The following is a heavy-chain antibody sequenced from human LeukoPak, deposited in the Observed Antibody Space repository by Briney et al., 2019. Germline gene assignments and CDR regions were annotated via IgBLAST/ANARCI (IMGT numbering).Heavy chain of an antibody. CDR3: ASCTGQDAFDI. J-gene: IGHJ3*02. CDR1: GFTFSDYY. Sequence: GWSLRLSCAASGFTFSDYYMSWIRQAPGKGLEWVSYISSGSTIYYADSVKGRFTISRDNAKNSLYLQMNSLRAEDTAVYYCASCTGQDAFDIWGQGTMVTVSS. D-gene: IGHD2-8*01. CDR2: ISSGSTI. V-gene: IGHV3-11*04.